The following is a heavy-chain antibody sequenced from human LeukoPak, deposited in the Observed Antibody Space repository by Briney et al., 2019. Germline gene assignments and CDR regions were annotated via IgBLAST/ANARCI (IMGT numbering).Heavy chain of an antibody. CDR3: ARHSLAVDTAMVFVY. V-gene: IGHV4-39*01. J-gene: IGHJ4*02. CDR2: IYYSGST. D-gene: IGHD5-18*01. CDR1: GGSISSYY. Sequence: SETLSLTCTVSGGSISSYYWSWIRQPPGKGLEWIGSIYYSGSTYYNPSLKSRVTISVDTSKNQFSLKLSSVTAADTAVYYCARHSLAVDTAMVFVYWGQGTLVTVSS.